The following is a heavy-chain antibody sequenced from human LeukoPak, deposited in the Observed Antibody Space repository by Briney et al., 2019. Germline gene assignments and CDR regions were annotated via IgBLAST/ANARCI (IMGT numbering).Heavy chain of an antibody. Sequence: SETLSLTCTVSGGSISNYYWSWIRQPPGKGLEWIGYIYRSGNTYYNPSLKSRVTISVDRSKNQFSLKLTSVTAADTAVYYCASETTAGYFDYWGQGTLVTVSS. CDR3: ASETTAGYFDY. J-gene: IGHJ4*02. CDR1: GGSISNYY. CDR2: IYRSGNT. V-gene: IGHV4-59*12. D-gene: IGHD4-17*01.